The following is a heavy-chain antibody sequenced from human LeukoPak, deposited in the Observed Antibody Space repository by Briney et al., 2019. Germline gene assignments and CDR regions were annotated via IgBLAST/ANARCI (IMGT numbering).Heavy chain of an antibody. V-gene: IGHV1-69*06. Sequence: ASVKVSCKASGGTFSSYAISWVRQAPGQGLEWMGGIIPIFGTANYAQKFQGRVTITADKSTSTAYMELSSLRSEDTAVYYCARGVVEMATGFPYYFDYWGQGTLVTVSS. CDR3: ARGVVEMATGFPYYFDY. J-gene: IGHJ4*02. CDR1: GGTFSSYA. D-gene: IGHD5-24*01. CDR2: IIPIFGTA.